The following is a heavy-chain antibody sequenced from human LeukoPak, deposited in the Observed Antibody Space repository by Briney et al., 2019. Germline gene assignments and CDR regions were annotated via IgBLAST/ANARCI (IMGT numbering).Heavy chain of an antibody. Sequence: PSETLSLTCSVSGGSMSDSITWGWVRQPPGKGLEWLADIHDDGRTAPNPSLRSRLTISQDRSKNQFSLKVSSVTATDTAFYYCAKVLTAAGLDLWGQGILVTVSS. CDR2: IHDDGRT. V-gene: IGHV4/OR15-8*01. J-gene: IGHJ5*02. CDR3: AKVLTAAGLDL. D-gene: IGHD6-25*01. CDR1: GGSMSDSIT.